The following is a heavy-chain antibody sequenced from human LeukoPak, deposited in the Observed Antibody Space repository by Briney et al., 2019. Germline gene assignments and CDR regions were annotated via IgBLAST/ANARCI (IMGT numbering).Heavy chain of an antibody. CDR1: GGTFSSYA. Sequence: ASVKVSCKASGGTFSSYAISWVRQAPGQGLEWMGGIIPIFGTANYAQKFQGRVTITADESTSTAYMELSSLRSEDTAVYYCARANRGYYYDSSGYYLGPFDFWGQGTLVTVSS. V-gene: IGHV1-69*13. J-gene: IGHJ4*02. CDR2: IIPIFGTA. CDR3: ARANRGYYYDSSGYYLGPFDF. D-gene: IGHD3-22*01.